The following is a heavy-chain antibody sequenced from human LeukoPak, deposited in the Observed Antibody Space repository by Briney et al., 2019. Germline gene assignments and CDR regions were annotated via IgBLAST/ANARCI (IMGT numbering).Heavy chain of an antibody. J-gene: IGHJ4*02. CDR3: AKDGDVYSEHPYDY. Sequence: GGSLRLSCAASGFAFNGYYMSWVRQAPGKGLEWVANINQDGSDKYYVDSVKGRFTISRDNAKKSVYLQMNSLRAEDTAIYYCAKDGDVYSEHPYDYWGQGTLVTVSP. CDR2: INQDGSDK. V-gene: IGHV3-7*01. D-gene: IGHD5-24*01. CDR1: GFAFNGYY.